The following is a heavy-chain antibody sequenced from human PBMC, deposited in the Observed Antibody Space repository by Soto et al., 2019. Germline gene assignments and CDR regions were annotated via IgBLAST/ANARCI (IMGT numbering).Heavy chain of an antibody. D-gene: IGHD3-22*01. Sequence: SESLSLTCTVSGGSISIGDYYWSWIRQPPGKGLEWIGYIYYSGSTYYNPSLKSRVTISVDTSKNQFSLKLSSVTAADTAVYYCARGRYYDSSGYYYIWGQGTLVTVSS. CDR1: GGSISIGDYY. J-gene: IGHJ4*02. CDR3: ARGRYYDSSGYYYI. V-gene: IGHV4-30-4*01. CDR2: IYYSGST.